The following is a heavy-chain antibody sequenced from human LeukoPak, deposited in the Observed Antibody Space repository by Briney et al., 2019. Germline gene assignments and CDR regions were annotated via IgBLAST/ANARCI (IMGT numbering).Heavy chain of an antibody. Sequence: ASVKVSCKASGGTFSSYAISWVRQAPGQGLEWMGGIIPIFGTANYAQKFQGRVTITTDESTSTAYMELSSLRSEDTAVYYCASTINPYYDSSGYLFDYWGQGTLVTVSS. D-gene: IGHD3-22*01. CDR2: IIPIFGTA. CDR3: ASTINPYYDSSGYLFDY. CDR1: GGTFSSYA. V-gene: IGHV1-69*05. J-gene: IGHJ4*02.